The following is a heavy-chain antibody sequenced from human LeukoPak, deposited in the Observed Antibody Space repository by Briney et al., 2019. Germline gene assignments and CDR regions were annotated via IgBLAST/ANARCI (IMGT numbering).Heavy chain of an antibody. CDR1: GFTFSDYY. J-gene: IGHJ3*01. V-gene: IGHV3-7*01. D-gene: IGHD1-26*01. Sequence: PGGSLRLSCAASGFTFSDYYMSWIRQAPGKGLEWVANIRQDGKTIYYMDSVKGRFTISRDNDRNSLYLQMHSLRGEDTAVYYCATDPPWEDDSFDVWGHGTLVTVSS. CDR3: ATDPPWEDDSFDV. CDR2: IRQDGKTI.